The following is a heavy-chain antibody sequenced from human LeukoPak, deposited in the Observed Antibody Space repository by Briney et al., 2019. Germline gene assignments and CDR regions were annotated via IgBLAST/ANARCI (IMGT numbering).Heavy chain of an antibody. CDR2: IYYSGST. D-gene: IGHD2-15*01. CDR3: ARENPTDYCSGGSCYSSVDY. CDR1: GGSISSSSYY. V-gene: IGHV4-61*01. J-gene: IGHJ4*02. Sequence: SETLSLTCTVSGGSISSSSYYWSWIRQPPGKGLEWIGYIYYSGSTNYNPSLKSRVTISVDTSKNQFSLKLSSVTAADTAVYYCARENPTDYCSGGSCYSSVDYWGRGTLVTVSS.